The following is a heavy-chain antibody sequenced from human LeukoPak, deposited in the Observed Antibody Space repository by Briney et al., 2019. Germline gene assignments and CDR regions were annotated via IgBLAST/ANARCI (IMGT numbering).Heavy chain of an antibody. CDR3: ARGPLVVVVAARWFDP. CDR1: GRSLSGYY. D-gene: IGHD2-15*01. Sequence: PSETLSLTCAVYGRSLSGYYWSWIRQPPGKGLEWIGEINHSGSTNYNPSLKSRVTISVDTSKNQFSLKLSSVTAADTAVYYCARGPLVVVVAARWFDPWGQGTLVTVSS. CDR2: INHSGST. V-gene: IGHV4-34*01. J-gene: IGHJ5*02.